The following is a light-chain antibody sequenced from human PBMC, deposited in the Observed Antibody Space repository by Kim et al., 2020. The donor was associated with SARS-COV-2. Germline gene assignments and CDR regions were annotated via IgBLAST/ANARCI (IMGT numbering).Light chain of an antibody. J-gene: IGKJ4*01. CDR2: GAS. Sequence: EIVLTQSPGTLSLSPGERATLSCRASRSVSSRYLAWYQQKPGQAPRLLIYGASSRATGIPDRFSGSGSGTDYTLTISRLEPEDFAVYYCQQYDSSPLTFGGGTKVEIK. V-gene: IGKV3-20*01. CDR3: QQYDSSPLT. CDR1: RSVSSRY.